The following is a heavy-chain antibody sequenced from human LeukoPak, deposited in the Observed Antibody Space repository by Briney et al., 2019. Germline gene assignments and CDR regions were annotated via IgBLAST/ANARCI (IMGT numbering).Heavy chain of an antibody. CDR2: ISSSSSYI. V-gene: IGHV3-21*01. CDR1: GFTFSSYS. CDR3: AKELSGSGSYSYYYYGMDV. J-gene: IGHJ6*02. Sequence: GGSLRLSCAASGFTFSSYSMNWVRQAPGKGLEWVSSISSSSSYIYYADSVKGRFTISRDNSKNTLYLQMNSLRAEDTAVYYCAKELSGSGSYSYYYYGMDVWGQGTTVTVSS. D-gene: IGHD3-10*01.